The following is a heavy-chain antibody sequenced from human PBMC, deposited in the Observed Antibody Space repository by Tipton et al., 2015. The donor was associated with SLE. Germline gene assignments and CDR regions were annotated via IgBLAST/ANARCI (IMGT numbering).Heavy chain of an antibody. V-gene: IGHV3-74*01. CDR2: INSDGSNT. D-gene: IGHD3-3*01. CDR1: GFTLSDYW. J-gene: IGHJ4*02. Sequence: SLRLSCVVSGFTLSDYWMHWVRQAPGKGPVWVSRINSDGSNTNYADSVKGRFTISRDNAKNTLYLQMDSLREEDTSVYYCTKARGRGFGDYYTNPRFDSWGQGTLVTVSS. CDR3: TKARGRGFGDYYTNPRFDS.